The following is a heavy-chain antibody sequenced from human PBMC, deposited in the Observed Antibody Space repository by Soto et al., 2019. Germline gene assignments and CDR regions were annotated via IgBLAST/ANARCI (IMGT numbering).Heavy chain of an antibody. J-gene: IGHJ6*02. CDR3: AKDAITMVRGVISYYGMDV. CDR2: ISWNSGSI. Sequence: EVQLVESGGGLVQPGRSLRLSCAASGFTFDDYARHWVRQAPGKGLEWVSGISWNSGSIGYADSVKGRFTISRDNAKNSLYLQMNRLRAEDTALYYCAKDAITMVRGVISYYGMDVWGQGTTVTVSS. CDR1: GFTFDDYA. V-gene: IGHV3-9*01. D-gene: IGHD3-10*01.